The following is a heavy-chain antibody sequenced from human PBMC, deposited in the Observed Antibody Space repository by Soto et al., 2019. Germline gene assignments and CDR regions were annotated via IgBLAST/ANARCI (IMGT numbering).Heavy chain of an antibody. D-gene: IGHD3-3*01. J-gene: IGHJ5*02. Sequence: SETLSLTCTVAGGDINSYYWTWIRQPAGKGLEWIGRIYSSGSTKYNPSLQSRVTMSLDTSKNQFSLRLTSVTAADTAVYYCARGQRFSDWFDPWGQGTLGTVSS. V-gene: IGHV4-4*07. CDR2: IYSSGST. CDR3: ARGQRFSDWFDP. CDR1: GGDINSYY.